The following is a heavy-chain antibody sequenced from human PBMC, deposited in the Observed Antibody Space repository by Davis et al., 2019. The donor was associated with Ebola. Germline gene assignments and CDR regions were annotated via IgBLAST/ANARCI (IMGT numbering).Heavy chain of an antibody. V-gene: IGHV4-4*02. D-gene: IGHD5-12*01. CDR3: ARVPTVDIVATIHTEQQSGDY. Sequence: MPGGSLRLSCAVSGGSISSSNWWSWVRQPPGKGLEWIGEIYHSGSTNYNPSLKSRVTISVDKSKNQFSLKLSSVTAADTAVYYCARVPTVDIVATIHTEQQSGDYWGQGTLVTVSS. CDR2: IYHSGST. CDR1: GGSISSSNW. J-gene: IGHJ4*02.